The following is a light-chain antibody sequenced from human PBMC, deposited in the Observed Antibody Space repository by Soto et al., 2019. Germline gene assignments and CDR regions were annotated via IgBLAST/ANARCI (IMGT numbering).Light chain of an antibody. CDR1: QSVSRY. Sequence: EIVLTQSPATLSLSPGERATLSCRASQSVSRYLAWYQQKPGQAPRLLIYDASNRATGIPARFSGSGSGTDFTLTISSLEPEDFAVYYCQQSSNWPLTFGGGTNVDI. CDR2: DAS. V-gene: IGKV3-11*01. CDR3: QQSSNWPLT. J-gene: IGKJ4*01.